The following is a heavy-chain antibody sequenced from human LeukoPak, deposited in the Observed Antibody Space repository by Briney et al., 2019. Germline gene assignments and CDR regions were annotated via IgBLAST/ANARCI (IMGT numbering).Heavy chain of an antibody. CDR3: ARDHPEPRARNWNYRSNWFDP. Sequence: SVKVSCEASGGTFSSYAISWVRQAPGQGLEWMGGIIPIFGTANYAQKFQGRVTITADESTSTAYMELSSLRSEDTAVYYCARDHPEPRARNWNYRSNWFDPWGQGTLVTVSS. V-gene: IGHV1-69*13. CDR2: IIPIFGTA. D-gene: IGHD1-7*01. J-gene: IGHJ5*02. CDR1: GGTFSSYA.